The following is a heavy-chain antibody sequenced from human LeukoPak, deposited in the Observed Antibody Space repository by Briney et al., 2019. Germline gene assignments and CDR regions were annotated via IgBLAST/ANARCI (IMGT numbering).Heavy chain of an antibody. CDR3: AKEGTAMDLYYYYGMDV. J-gene: IGHJ6*02. CDR1: GFTFSSYV. V-gene: IGHV3-30*18. CDR2: ISYDGSNK. Sequence: GGSLRLSCAASGFTFSSYVMHWVRQAPGKGLEWVAVISYDGSNKYYADSVKGRFTISRDNSKNTLYLQMNSLRAEDTAVYYCAKEGTAMDLYYYYGMDVWGQGTTVTVSS. D-gene: IGHD5-18*01.